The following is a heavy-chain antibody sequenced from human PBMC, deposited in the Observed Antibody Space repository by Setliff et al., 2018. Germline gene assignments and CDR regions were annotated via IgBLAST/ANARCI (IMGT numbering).Heavy chain of an antibody. CDR2: RYYTGTT. D-gene: IGHD2-15*01. V-gene: IGHV4-39*01. CDR3: ARARYCSGGRCYWTWLDS. J-gene: IGHJ5*01. CDR1: GVDVIERLYY. Sequence: SETLSLTCSASGVDVIERLYYWSWVRQSPGKGLEWIGTRYYTGTTFYSPSLESRVAVSLDASEKKFSLNLRSVTTADTAVYYCARARYCSGGRCYWTWLDSWAQGTLVTVSS.